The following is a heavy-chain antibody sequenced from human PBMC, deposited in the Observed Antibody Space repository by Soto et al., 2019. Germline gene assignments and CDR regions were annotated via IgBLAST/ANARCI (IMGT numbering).Heavy chain of an antibody. Sequence: ASVKVSCKASGGTFSSSAISWVRQAPGQGLEWMGGIIPIFGTANYAQKFQGRVTITADESTSTAYMQLSSLRSEDTAVYYCSASNYGPGSYPLYHNGIGVCGHLRTGTVAS. V-gene: IGHV1-69*13. CDR3: SASNYGPGSYPLYHNGIGV. J-gene: IGHJ6*02. D-gene: IGHD3-10*01. CDR2: IIPIFGTA. CDR1: GGTFSSSA.